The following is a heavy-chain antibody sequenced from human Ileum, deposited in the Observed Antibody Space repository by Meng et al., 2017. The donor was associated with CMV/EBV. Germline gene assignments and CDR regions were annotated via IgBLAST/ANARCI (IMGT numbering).Heavy chain of an antibody. CDR2: IKQDGSEK. CDR3: ARDRQLFV. V-gene: IGHV3-7*01. CDR1: GFTFSSYE. D-gene: IGHD6-13*01. Sequence: GESLKISCAASGFTFSSYEMSWVRQAPGKGLEWVANIKQDGSEKYYVDSVKGRFTISRDNAKNSLYLQMNSLRAEDTAVYYCARDRQLFVWGQGTSVTFSS. J-gene: IGHJ6*02.